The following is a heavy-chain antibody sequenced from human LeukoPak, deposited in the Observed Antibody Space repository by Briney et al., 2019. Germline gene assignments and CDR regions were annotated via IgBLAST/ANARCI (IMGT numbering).Heavy chain of an antibody. CDR2: ISTSNSYI. Sequence: PGGSLRLSCVVSGFTFSDYHMNWVRQAPGKGLEWVSSISTSNSYIYYADSLTGRFTISRDNAKNSLYLQMNSLRAEDTAVYYCARRATTERGSGYGLDYWGQGTLVTVSS. CDR3: ARRATTERGSGYGLDY. J-gene: IGHJ4*02. D-gene: IGHD5-18*01. V-gene: IGHV3-21*01. CDR1: GFTFSDYH.